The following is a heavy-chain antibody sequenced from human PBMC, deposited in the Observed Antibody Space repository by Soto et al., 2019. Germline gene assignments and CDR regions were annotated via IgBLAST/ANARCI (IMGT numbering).Heavy chain of an antibody. CDR2: IVVVSGST. CDR1: GFYFGSFC. D-gene: IGHD1-26*01. V-gene: IGHV1-58*02. Sequence: SVKVSCKASGFYFGSFCIQFLLQTRGRGLEWIGWIVVVSGSTNYARQFQGRVAISRDMSSSTAYLDLYDLKSDDTAVYFCSADHPHMAMGWPVWGQGTTVTVSS. CDR3: SADHPHMAMGWPV. J-gene: IGHJ6*02.